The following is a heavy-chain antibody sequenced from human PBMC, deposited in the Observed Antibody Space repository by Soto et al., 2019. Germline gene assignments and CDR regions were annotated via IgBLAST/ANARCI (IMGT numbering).Heavy chain of an antibody. Sequence: QMQLVQSGPEVKKPGTSVRVSCKASGFTFTSSAMHWVRQARGQRLEWIGWIVVGSGNTNYAQKFQDRVTITRDMSTSTASVEQSSLRSEDTAVYDCGSDRATPPDLPGHNWFDPWGQGTLVTVSS. CDR2: IVVGSGNT. V-gene: IGHV1-58*02. CDR1: GFTFTSSA. J-gene: IGHJ5*02. CDR3: GSDRATPPDLPGHNWFDP.